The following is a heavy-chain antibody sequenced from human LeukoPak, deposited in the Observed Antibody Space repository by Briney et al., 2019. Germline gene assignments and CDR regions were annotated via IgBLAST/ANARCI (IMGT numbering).Heavy chain of an antibody. D-gene: IGHD5-18*01. CDR2: IYSGDNT. J-gene: IGHJ4*02. Sequence: GGSLRLSCAASGFTVSSNYMSWVRQAPGKGLEWVSVIYSGDNTYYADSVKGRFTITRDNSNNTPYLQMNSLRAEDTAVYYCARDKWVTWGQGTLVTVSS. CDR3: ARDKWVT. CDR1: GFTVSSNY. V-gene: IGHV3-66*01.